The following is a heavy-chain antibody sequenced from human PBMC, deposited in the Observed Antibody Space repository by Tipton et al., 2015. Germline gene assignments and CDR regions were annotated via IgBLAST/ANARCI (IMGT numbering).Heavy chain of an antibody. CDR3: ARQTYGYCTSSSCYDGAFDI. J-gene: IGHJ3*02. CDR2: IYYSGST. CDR1: GGSFSDYY. D-gene: IGHD2-2*03. Sequence: TLSLTCTVSGGSFSDYYWSWIRQSPGEGLEWIGYIYYSGSTNYNPSLKSRVTISVDTSKIQFSLKLNSVTAADTAVYYCARQTYGYCTSSSCYDGAFDIWGQGTVVTVSP. V-gene: IGHV4-59*01.